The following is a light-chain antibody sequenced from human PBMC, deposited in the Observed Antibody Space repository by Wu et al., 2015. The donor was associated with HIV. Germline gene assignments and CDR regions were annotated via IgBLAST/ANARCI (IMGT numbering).Light chain of an antibody. CDR2: EAS. CDR1: QSISNW. Sequence: QMTQSPSTLSASVGDRVSITCRASQSISNWLAWYQHKPGKAPNLLIYEASTLQRGVPSRFSGSASGTEFTLTITSLEPDDSGTYYCQQYNRYFPTFGQGTKLEI. J-gene: IGKJ2*01. V-gene: IGKV1-5*03. CDR3: QQYNRYFPT.